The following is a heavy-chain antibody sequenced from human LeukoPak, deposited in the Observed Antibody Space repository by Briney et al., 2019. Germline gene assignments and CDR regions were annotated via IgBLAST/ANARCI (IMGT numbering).Heavy chain of an antibody. CDR1: GFTFSSYW. Sequence: GGSLRLSCAVSGFTFSSYWMHWVRQAPGKGLVWVSRIDRDGSRINYADSVKGRFTISRDNGKNTLFLQMNSLRAEDAAVYYCARDRASRGVNHFDYWGQGTLVTVSS. V-gene: IGHV3-74*01. D-gene: IGHD3-10*01. J-gene: IGHJ4*02. CDR3: ARDRASRGVNHFDY. CDR2: IDRDGSRI.